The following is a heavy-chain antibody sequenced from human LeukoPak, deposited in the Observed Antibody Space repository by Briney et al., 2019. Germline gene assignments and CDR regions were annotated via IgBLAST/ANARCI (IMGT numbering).Heavy chain of an antibody. CDR2: IYTSGSA. CDR3: ARVGPYYYGSGRPGNWFDP. V-gene: IGHV4-61*02. Sequence: SETLSLTCTVSVGSISSGSYYWSWIRQPAGKGLEWIGRIYTSGSANSNPSLKSRVTISVDTSKNQFSLKLSSVTAADTAVYYCARVGPYYYGSGRPGNWFDPWGQGTLVTVSS. CDR1: VGSISSGSYY. D-gene: IGHD3-10*01. J-gene: IGHJ5*02.